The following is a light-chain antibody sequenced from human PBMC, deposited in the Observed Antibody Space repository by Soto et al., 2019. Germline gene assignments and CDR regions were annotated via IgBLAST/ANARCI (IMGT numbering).Light chain of an antibody. CDR2: EVS. J-gene: IGLJ1*01. Sequence: QSVLTQPASVSGSPGQSITISCTGTSSDVGNYKYVSWYQQHPGKAPKLMIYEVSNRPSGVSNRFSGSKSGNTASLTISGLQAEDETDYYCFSYTSSGTYVYGPATKVTV. V-gene: IGLV2-14*01. CDR3: FSYTSSGTYV. CDR1: SSDVGNYKY.